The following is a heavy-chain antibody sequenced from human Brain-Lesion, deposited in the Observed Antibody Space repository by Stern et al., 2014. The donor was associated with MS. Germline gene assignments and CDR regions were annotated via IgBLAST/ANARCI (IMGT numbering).Heavy chain of an antibody. D-gene: IGHD2-15*01. CDR3: AGEEDIRYCSGGSCTGNWFDP. CDR1: GGSVSSTSYA. Sequence: QLVESGPGLVKPSETLSLTCTVAGGSVSSTSYAWAWIRQPPGKGLEWIGTIYYSGNTYYSPSLKSRLTNSLDTAKTQFSLQLRSVTAADTAVYYCAGEEDIRYCSGGSCTGNWFDPWGQGTLVTVSS. V-gene: IGHV4-39*01. CDR2: IYYSGNT. J-gene: IGHJ5*02.